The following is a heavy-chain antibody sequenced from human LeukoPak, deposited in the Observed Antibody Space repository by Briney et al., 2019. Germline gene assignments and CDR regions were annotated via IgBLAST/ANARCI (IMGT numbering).Heavy chain of an antibody. D-gene: IGHD5-24*01. J-gene: IGHJ4*02. V-gene: IGHV4-30-4*01. CDR2: IYYSGST. CDR3: ARLRPRWLGQDY. CDR1: GGSISSGDYY. Sequence: SQTLSLTCTVSGGSISSGDYYWSWIRQPPGKGLEWIGYIYYSGSTYYNPSLKSRVTISVDTSKNQFSLKLSSVTAADTAVYYYARLRPRWLGQDYWGQGTLVTVSS.